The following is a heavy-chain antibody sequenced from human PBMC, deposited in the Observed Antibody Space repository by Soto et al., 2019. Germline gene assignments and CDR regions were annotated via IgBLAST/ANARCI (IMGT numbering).Heavy chain of an antibody. V-gene: IGHV1-18*04. J-gene: IGHJ4*02. Sequence: ASVKVSCKDSGYTFSSNSIHWVRQAPGQGLEWMGWITPFNGVTSYAQKFQGRVTMTTDTSTSTVFMELRSLRFDDTAVYYCARVRVVVGATIDSWGQGTMVTVSS. D-gene: IGHD1-26*01. CDR1: GYTFSSNS. CDR3: ARVRVVVGATIDS. CDR2: ITPFNGVT.